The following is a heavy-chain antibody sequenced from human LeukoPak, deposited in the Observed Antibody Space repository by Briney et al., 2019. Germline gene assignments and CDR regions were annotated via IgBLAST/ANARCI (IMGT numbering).Heavy chain of an antibody. CDR1: GFTFSSYA. CDR3: AKERRDYGDYVPTFDY. J-gene: IGHJ4*02. Sequence: PGRSLRLSCAASGFTFSSYAMHWVRQDPGKGLEWVAVISYDGSNKYYADSVKGRFTISRDNSKNTLYLQMNSLRAEDTAVYYCAKERRDYGDYVPTFDYWGQGTLVTVSS. D-gene: IGHD4-17*01. V-gene: IGHV3-30*04. CDR2: ISYDGSNK.